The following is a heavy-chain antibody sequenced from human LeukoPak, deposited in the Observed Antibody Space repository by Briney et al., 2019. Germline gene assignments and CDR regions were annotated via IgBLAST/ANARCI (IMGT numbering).Heavy chain of an antibody. CDR3: ARGRGLRNWFDP. CDR1: GGSISSGSYY. D-gene: IGHD3-10*01. CDR2: IYTSGST. V-gene: IGHV4-61*02. Sequence: SETLSLTCTVSGGSISSGSYYWSWIRQPAGKGLEWIGRIYTSGSTNYNPSLKSRVTISVDTSKNQFSLKLSSVTAADTAVYYCARGRGLRNWFDPWGQGTLVTVSS. J-gene: IGHJ5*02.